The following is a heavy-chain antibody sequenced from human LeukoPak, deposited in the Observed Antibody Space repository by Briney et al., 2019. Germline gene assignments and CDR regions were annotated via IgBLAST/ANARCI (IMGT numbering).Heavy chain of an antibody. CDR2: IIPIFGTA. Sequence: SVKVSCKASGGTFSSYAISWVRQAPGQGLEWMGGIIPIFGTANYAQKFQGRVTITADESTSTAYMELSSLRSEDTAVYYCARDQPYSSGSYYGMDVWGQGTTVTVSS. J-gene: IGHJ6*02. CDR3: ARDQPYSSGSYYGMDV. V-gene: IGHV1-69*01. D-gene: IGHD3-22*01. CDR1: GGTFSSYA.